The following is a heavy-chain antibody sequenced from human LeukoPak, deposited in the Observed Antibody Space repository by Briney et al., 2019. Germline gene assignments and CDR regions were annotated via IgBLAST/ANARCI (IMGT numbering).Heavy chain of an antibody. CDR2: INPNSGGT. CDR1: GYTSTGYY. Sequence: ASVKVSCKASGYTSTGYYMHWVRQAPGQGLEWMGWINPNSGGTNYAQKFQGRVTMTRDTSISTAYMELSRLRSDDTAVYYCARVVGRGMAAVTFDPWGQGTLVTVSS. CDR3: ARVVGRGMAAVTFDP. V-gene: IGHV1-2*02. D-gene: IGHD6-13*01. J-gene: IGHJ5*02.